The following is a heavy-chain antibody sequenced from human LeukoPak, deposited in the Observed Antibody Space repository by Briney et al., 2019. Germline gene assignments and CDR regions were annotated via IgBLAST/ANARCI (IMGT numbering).Heavy chain of an antibody. CDR1: GFTFNNYA. V-gene: IGHV3-23*01. D-gene: IGHD2-2*01. CDR3: AKAPPAATKYYYGMDV. Sequence: GGSLRLSCAASGFTFNNYAMSWVRQAPGKGLEWVSAISNSGGATYYADSVKGRFTISRDNSKNTLFLRMNSLRVEDTAVYYCAKAPPAATKYYYGMDVWGQGTTVTVSS. CDR2: ISNSGGAT. J-gene: IGHJ6*02.